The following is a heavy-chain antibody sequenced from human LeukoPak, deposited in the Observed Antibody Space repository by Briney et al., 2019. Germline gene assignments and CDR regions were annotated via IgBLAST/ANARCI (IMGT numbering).Heavy chain of an antibody. CDR1: GGSLSGYY. CDR2: INHSGST. V-gene: IGHV4-34*01. D-gene: IGHD3-10*01. Sequence: NSSETLSLTCAVYGGSLSGYYWSWIRQPPGKGLEWIGEINHSGSTNYNPSLKSRVTISVDTSKNQFSLKLSSVTAADTAVYYCARGDYGSGSYRTKSKFDYWGQGTLVTVSS. CDR3: ARGDYGSGSYRTKSKFDY. J-gene: IGHJ4*02.